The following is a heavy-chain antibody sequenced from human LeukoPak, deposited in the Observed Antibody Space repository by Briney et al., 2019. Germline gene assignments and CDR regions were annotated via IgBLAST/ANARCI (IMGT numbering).Heavy chain of an antibody. CDR1: GYTFITYY. CDR2: INPGGGST. Sequence: ASVKVSCKASGYTFITYYMHWVRQAPGQGLEWMGIINPGGGSTTYAQKFQGRVTMTRDTSTRTVYMELSSLKSEDTAVYYCARVEGYDSSGYYYGYWGQGTLVTVSS. D-gene: IGHD3-22*01. V-gene: IGHV1-46*01. CDR3: ARVEGYDSSGYYYGY. J-gene: IGHJ4*02.